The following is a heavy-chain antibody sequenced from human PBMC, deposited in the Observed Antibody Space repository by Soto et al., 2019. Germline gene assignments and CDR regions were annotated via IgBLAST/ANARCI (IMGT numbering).Heavy chain of an antibody. Sequence: PSETLSLTCTVSGGSISSGDYYWSWIRQPPGKGLEWIGYIYYSGSTYYNPSLKSRVTISVDTSKNQFSLKLSSVTAADTAVYYCARDRVVVAATSRDAFEIWGQGTMVTVSS. D-gene: IGHD2-15*01. CDR3: ARDRVVVAATSRDAFEI. CDR1: GGSISSGDYY. V-gene: IGHV4-30-4*01. J-gene: IGHJ3*02. CDR2: IYYSGST.